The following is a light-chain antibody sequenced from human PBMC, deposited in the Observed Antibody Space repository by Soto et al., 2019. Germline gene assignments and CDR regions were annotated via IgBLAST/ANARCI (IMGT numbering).Light chain of an antibody. CDR3: QQSYSTPLT. CDR2: AAS. Sequence: DIQITHSPSSLSASVGDRVTITCRSSQSSSSYLNWYQQKPGKAPKLLIYAASSLQSGVPSRFSGSGSGTDFTLTISSLQPEDFATYYCQQSYSTPLTFGGGTKVDIK. J-gene: IGKJ4*01. V-gene: IGKV1-39*01. CDR1: QSSSSY.